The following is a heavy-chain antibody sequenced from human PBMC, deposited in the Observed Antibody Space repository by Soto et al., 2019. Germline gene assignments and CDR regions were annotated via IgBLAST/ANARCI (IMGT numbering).Heavy chain of an antibody. CDR2: IKQDGSEK. D-gene: IGHD4-17*01. CDR3: ARDPNGDYTWFDP. V-gene: IGHV3-7*01. CDR1: GFTFSSYW. Sequence: PGGSLRLSCAASGFTFSSYWMSWVRQAPGKGLEWVANIKQDGSEKYYVDSVKGRFTISRDNAKNSLYLQMNSLRAEDTAVYYCARDPNGDYTWFDPWGQGTLVTVSS. J-gene: IGHJ5*02.